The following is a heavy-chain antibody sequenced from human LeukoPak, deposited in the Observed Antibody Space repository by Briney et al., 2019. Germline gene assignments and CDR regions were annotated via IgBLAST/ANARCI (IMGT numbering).Heavy chain of an antibody. CDR2: INHSGST. V-gene: IGHV4-34*01. Sequence: PSETLSLTCAVYGGSFSGYYWSWIRQPPGKGLEWIGEINHSGSTNYNPSLKSRVTISVDTSKNQFSLKLSSVTAADTAVYSCARRGANSGSYSHFDLWGRGTLVTVSA. J-gene: IGHJ2*01. CDR1: GGSFSGYY. D-gene: IGHD1-26*01. CDR3: ARRGANSGSYSHFDL.